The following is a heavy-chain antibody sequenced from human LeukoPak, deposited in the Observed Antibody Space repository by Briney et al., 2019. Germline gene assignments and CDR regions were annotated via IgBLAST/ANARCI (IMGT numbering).Heavy chain of an antibody. J-gene: IGHJ5*02. V-gene: IGHV4-59*08. CDR3: ARAYYDFWSGNINWFDP. Sequence: SETLSLTCTVSGGSISSYYWSWIRQPPGKGLEWIGYIYYSGSTNYNPSLKSRVTISVDTSKNQFSLKLSSVTAADTAVYYCARAYYDFWSGNINWFDPWGQGTLVTVSS. D-gene: IGHD3-3*01. CDR2: IYYSGST. CDR1: GGSISSYY.